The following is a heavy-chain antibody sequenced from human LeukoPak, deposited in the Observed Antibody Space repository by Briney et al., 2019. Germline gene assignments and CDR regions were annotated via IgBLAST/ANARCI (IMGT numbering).Heavy chain of an antibody. J-gene: IGHJ6*03. V-gene: IGHV3-7*01. CDR2: IKQDGSEK. CDR3: ARVARDTIFGVVINYYYYMDV. CDR1: GFTFSSYW. Sequence: GGSLRLSCAASGFTFSSYWMSWVRQAPGNGLVWVANIKQDGSEKYYVDSVKGRFTISRDNAKNSLYLQMNSLRAEDTAVYYCARVARDTIFGVVINYYYYMDVWGKGTTVTVSS. D-gene: IGHD3-3*01.